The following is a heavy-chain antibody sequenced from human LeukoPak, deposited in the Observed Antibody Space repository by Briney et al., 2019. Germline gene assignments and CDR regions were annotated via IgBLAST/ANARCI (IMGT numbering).Heavy chain of an antibody. J-gene: IGHJ1*01. V-gene: IGHV4-59*08. CDR3: ATLTYCSGGSCFHKYFQP. CDR1: GGSISSYY. Sequence: PSETLSLTCTVSGGSISSYYWSWLRQPPGKGLEWIGYIYYSGSTNHNPSLKSRVTISVDTSKNQFSLKLSSVTAADTAVYYCATLTYCSGGSCFHKYFQPWGQGTLVAVSS. D-gene: IGHD2-15*01. CDR2: IYYSGST.